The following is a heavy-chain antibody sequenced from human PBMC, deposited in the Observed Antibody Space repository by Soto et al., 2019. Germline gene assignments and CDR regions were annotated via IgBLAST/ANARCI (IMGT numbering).Heavy chain of an antibody. CDR2: IIPIFGTA. CDR3: ARDPYSSGWRAKNWFDP. V-gene: IGHV1-69*13. CDR1: GGTFSSYA. J-gene: IGHJ5*02. D-gene: IGHD6-19*01. Sequence: SVKVSCKASGGTFSSYAISCVRQAPGQGLEWMGGIIPIFGTANYAQKFQGRVTITADESTSTAYMELSSLRSEDTAVYYCARDPYSSGWRAKNWFDPWGQGTLVTVSS.